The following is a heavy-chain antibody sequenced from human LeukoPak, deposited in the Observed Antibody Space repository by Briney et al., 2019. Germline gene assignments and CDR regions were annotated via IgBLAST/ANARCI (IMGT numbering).Heavy chain of an antibody. J-gene: IGHJ4*02. V-gene: IGHV3-74*01. CDR2: INSDGSST. D-gene: IGHD5-18*01. CDR1: GFTFSSYW. Sequence: PGGSLRLSCAASGFTFSSYWMHWVRQAPGKGLVWVSRINSDGSSTSYADSVKGRFTISRDNAKNTLYLQMNSLRAEDTAVYYCARAYPPIQLWEEGYYFDYWGQGTLVTVSS. CDR3: ARAYPPIQLWEEGYYFDY.